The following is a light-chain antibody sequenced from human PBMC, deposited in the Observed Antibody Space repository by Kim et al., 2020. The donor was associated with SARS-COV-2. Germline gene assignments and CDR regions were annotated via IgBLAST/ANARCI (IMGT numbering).Light chain of an antibody. J-gene: IGLJ2*01. CDR3: QVWDSSSDHVV. V-gene: IGLV3-21*04. CDR2: YDS. CDR1: NIGSKS. Sequence: SYELTQPPSVPVAPGKTARITCGGNNIGSKSVHWYQQKPGQAPVLVIYYDSDRPSGIPERFSGSKSGNTATLTISRVEAGDEADYYCQVWDSSSDHVVFGGGTQLTVL.